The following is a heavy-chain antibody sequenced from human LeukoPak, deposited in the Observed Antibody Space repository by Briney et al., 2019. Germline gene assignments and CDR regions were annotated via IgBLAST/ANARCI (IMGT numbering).Heavy chain of an antibody. D-gene: IGHD3-16*01. CDR2: IYYSGST. CDR1: GGSINSYY. J-gene: IGHJ6*03. Sequence: KPSETLSLTCTVSGGSINSYYWSWIRQPPGKGLEWIGYIYYSGSTNYNPSLKSRVTISVDTSKNQFSLRLSSVTAADTALYYCARIKKGDYMDVWGKGTTVTVSS. V-gene: IGHV4-59*01. CDR3: ARIKKGDYMDV.